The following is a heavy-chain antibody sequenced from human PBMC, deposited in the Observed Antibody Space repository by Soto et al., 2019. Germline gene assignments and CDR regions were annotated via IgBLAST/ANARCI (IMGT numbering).Heavy chain of an antibody. CDR3: ARDPLAYSPSEFDWFDP. V-gene: IGHV1-18*01. D-gene: IGHD2-21*01. CDR2: ISAYNGNT. J-gene: IGHJ5*02. Sequence: ASVKVSCKASGYTFTSYGISWVRQAPGQGLEWMGWISAYNGNTNYAQKLQGRVTMTTDTSTSTAYMELRSLRSDDTAVYYCARDPLAYSPSEFDWFDPWGRGTLVIVSS. CDR1: GYTFTSYG.